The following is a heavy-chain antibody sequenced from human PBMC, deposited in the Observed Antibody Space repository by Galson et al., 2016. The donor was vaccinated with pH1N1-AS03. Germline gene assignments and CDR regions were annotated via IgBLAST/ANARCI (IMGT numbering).Heavy chain of an antibody. D-gene: IGHD3-10*01. CDR2: MNPNSANT. CDR3: AIKGVGDGSGSSYFDY. CDR1: GYTFTTFD. Sequence: SCKASGYTFTTFDINWVRLATGQGLEWMGWMNPNSANTGYAQTFQDRVTMTRNTSISTPYMELSSLRSEDTSVYYCAIKGVGDGSGSSYFDYWGQGTLVTVSS. J-gene: IGHJ4*02. V-gene: IGHV1-8*01.